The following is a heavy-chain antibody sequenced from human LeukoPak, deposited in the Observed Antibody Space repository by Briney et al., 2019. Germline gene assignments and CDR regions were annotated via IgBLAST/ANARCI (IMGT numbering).Heavy chain of an antibody. CDR2: ISTSDTTI. CDR1: GFTFSDHY. Sequence: GGSLRLSCAASGFTFSDHYMSWIRQAPGKGLEWLSYISTSDTTIHYTDSVKGRFTISRDNAKNSLYLQMNRLRAEDTAVYYCARGAGPLFDPWGQGTLVTVSS. CDR3: ARGAGPLFDP. J-gene: IGHJ5*02. V-gene: IGHV3-11*01.